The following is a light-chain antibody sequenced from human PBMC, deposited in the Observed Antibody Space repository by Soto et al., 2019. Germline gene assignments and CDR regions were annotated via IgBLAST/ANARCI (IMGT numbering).Light chain of an antibody. Sequence: MTQSPATMSVSPGETATLSCRASQDVGKWLAWYQQKPGKAPTLLIHGASSLQSGVPSRYSGSGSGTDFTLTISSLQPEDFATYYCQQANSFPITFGQGTRLEIK. CDR3: QQANSFPIT. V-gene: IGKV1-12*01. CDR1: QDVGKW. CDR2: GAS. J-gene: IGKJ5*01.